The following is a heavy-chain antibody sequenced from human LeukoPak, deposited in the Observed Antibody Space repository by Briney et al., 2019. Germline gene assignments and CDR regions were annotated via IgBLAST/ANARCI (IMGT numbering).Heavy chain of an antibody. Sequence: PGRSLRLSCTASGFTFGDYLMSWFRQAPGKGLEWIGFISGGTREYAASVKGRFTISRDDSTSIAYLQMNSLRAEDTAVYYCARVRYQLPDGFDIWGQGTMVTVSS. CDR3: ARVRYQLPDGFDI. CDR1: GFTFGDYL. V-gene: IGHV3-49*03. J-gene: IGHJ3*02. D-gene: IGHD2-2*01. CDR2: ISGGTR.